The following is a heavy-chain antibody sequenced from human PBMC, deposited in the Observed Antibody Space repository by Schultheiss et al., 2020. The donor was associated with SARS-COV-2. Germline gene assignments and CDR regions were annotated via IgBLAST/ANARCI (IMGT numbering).Heavy chain of an antibody. Sequence: GESLKISCAASGFTFSSYSMNWVLQAPGKGLEWVSSISSSSSYIYYADSVKGRFTISRDNAKNSLYLQMNSLRAEDTAVYYCTTDRRWNDHYYYYGMDVWGQGTTVTVSS. V-gene: IGHV3-21*01. CDR3: TTDRRWNDHYYYYGMDV. D-gene: IGHD1-1*01. J-gene: IGHJ6*02. CDR2: ISSSSSYI. CDR1: GFTFSSYS.